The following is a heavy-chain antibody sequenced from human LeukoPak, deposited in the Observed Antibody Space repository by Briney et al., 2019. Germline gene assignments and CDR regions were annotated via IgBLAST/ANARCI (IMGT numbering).Heavy chain of an antibody. CDR3: ARGRRDGYSPIDY. V-gene: IGHV4-34*01. J-gene: IGHJ4*02. CDR1: GGSFSGYY. CDR2: INHSGST. Sequence: PSETLSLTCAVYGGSFSGYYWSWIRQPLGKGLEWIGEINHSGSTNYNPSLKSRVTISVDTSKNQFSLKLSSVTAADTAVYYCARGRRDGYSPIDYWGQGTLVTVSS. D-gene: IGHD5-24*01.